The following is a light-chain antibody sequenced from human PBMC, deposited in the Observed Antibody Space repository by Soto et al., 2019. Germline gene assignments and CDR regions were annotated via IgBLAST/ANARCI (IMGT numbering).Light chain of an antibody. Sequence: DIQMTQSPSTLYASVGDRVTITCRASQSINSWLAWYQQKPGKAPKLLIYKASSLESGVPSRFSGSGSGTEFTLTISSLQPDDFATYYCQQYNSHSRTFGQGTKVEIK. J-gene: IGKJ1*01. CDR3: QQYNSHSRT. V-gene: IGKV1-5*03. CDR1: QSINSW. CDR2: KAS.